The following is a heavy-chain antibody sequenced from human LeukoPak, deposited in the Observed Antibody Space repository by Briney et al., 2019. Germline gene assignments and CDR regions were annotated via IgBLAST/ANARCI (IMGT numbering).Heavy chain of an antibody. CDR2: INQDGSEK. J-gene: IGHJ4*02. CDR3: ARGGWYYFDY. CDR1: GFTFSSCW. V-gene: IGHV3-7*01. D-gene: IGHD6-19*01. Sequence: QPGGSLRLSCAASGFTFSSCWMTWVRQAPGKGLEWVANINQDGSEKYFVDSVKGRFTISRDNAKNSLYLQMNSLRAEDTAVYYCARGGWYYFDYWGQGTLVTVSS.